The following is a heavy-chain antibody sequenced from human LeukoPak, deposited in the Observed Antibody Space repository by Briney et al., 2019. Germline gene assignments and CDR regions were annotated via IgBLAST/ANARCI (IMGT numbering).Heavy chain of an antibody. V-gene: IGHV3-30-3*01. CDR1: GFTFGTYA. D-gene: IGHD3-10*01. Sequence: GRSLRLSCAVSGFTFGTYAMHWVRQAPGKGLEWVAVIGWDGSHKYYADSVKGRFSISRDDSKNTVYLQMDSLRAEDTAIYYCARDPQTGPPDYFDYWGQGVLVTVSS. CDR3: ARDPQTGPPDYFDY. CDR2: IGWDGSHK. J-gene: IGHJ4*02.